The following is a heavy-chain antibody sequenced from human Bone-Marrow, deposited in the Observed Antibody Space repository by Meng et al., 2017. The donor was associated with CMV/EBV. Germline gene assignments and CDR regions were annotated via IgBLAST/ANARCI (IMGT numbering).Heavy chain of an antibody. CDR3: ARDSTRTGFEP. CDR2: IWYDGSNK. V-gene: IGHV3-33*01. CDR1: GFTFSSYG. J-gene: IGHJ5*02. D-gene: IGHD1-14*01. Sequence: GESLKISCAASGFTFSSYGMHWVRQAPGKGLEWVAVIWYDGSNKYYADSVKGRFTISRDNSKNTLYLQMNSLRAEDTAVYYCARDSTRTGFEPWGQGTLVTVSS.